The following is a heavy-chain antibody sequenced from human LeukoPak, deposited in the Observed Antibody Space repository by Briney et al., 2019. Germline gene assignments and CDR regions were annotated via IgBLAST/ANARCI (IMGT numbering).Heavy chain of an antibody. CDR1: RFTFSSYS. J-gene: IGHJ4*02. Sequence: GGSLRLSCAASRFTFSSYSMNWVRQAPGKGLEWVSSISSSSSYIYYADSVKGRFTISRDNAKNSLYLQMNSLRAEDTAVYYCARRYCTNGVCLLDYWGQGTLVTVSS. CDR3: ARRYCTNGVCLLDY. D-gene: IGHD2-8*01. CDR2: ISSSSSYI. V-gene: IGHV3-21*01.